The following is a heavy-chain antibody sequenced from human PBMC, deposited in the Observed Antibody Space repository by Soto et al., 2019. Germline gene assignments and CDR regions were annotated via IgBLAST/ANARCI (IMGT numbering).Heavy chain of an antibody. Sequence: QVQLVESGGGVVQPGRSLRLSCAASGFTFSSYAMHWVRQAPGNGLEWVAVISYDGSNKYYADSVKGRFTISRDNSKNTLYLQMNSLRAEDTAVYYCARDLYSGYDFVSGSQQDYWGQGTLVTFSS. D-gene: IGHD5-12*01. CDR1: GFTFSSYA. J-gene: IGHJ4*02. CDR3: ARDLYSGYDFVSGSQQDY. CDR2: ISYDGSNK. V-gene: IGHV3-30-3*01.